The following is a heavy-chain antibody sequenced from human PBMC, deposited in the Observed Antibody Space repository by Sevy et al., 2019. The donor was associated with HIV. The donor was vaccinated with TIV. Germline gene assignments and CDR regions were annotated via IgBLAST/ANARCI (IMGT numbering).Heavy chain of an antibody. Sequence: GGYLRLFCAGSGVTTEDYGMNWVRQVPGKGLECVSGIYWNGGSTAYADSVKGRFTISRDNAKRSLYLQMNSLRVDDTALYYCVRAFSATYSAYFDYWGQGALVTVSS. CDR2: IYWNGGST. CDR3: VRAFSATYSAYFDY. V-gene: IGHV3-20*04. D-gene: IGHD2-15*01. J-gene: IGHJ4*02. CDR1: GVTTEDYG.